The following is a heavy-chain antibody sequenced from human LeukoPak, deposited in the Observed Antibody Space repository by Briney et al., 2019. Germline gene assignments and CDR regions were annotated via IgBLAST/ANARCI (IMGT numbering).Heavy chain of an antibody. CDR3: ARDDSIMDTAMAAYYYYYGMDV. J-gene: IGHJ6*04. CDR1: GFTFSSYE. V-gene: IGHV3-48*03. Sequence: GSLGLSCAASGFTFSSYEMNWVRQAPGKGLEWVSYISSSGSTIYYADSVKGRFTISRDNAKNSLYLQMNSLRAEDTAVYYCARDDSIMDTAMAAYYYYYGMDVWGKGTTVTVSS. D-gene: IGHD5-18*01. CDR2: ISSSGSTI.